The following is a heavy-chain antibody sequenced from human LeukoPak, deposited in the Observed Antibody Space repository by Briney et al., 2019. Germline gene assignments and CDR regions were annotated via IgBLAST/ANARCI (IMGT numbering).Heavy chain of an antibody. CDR1: GFSLSTGGVG. CDR2: IYWNDDK. V-gene: IGHV2-5*01. J-gene: IGHJ5*02. D-gene: IGHD3-22*01. Sequence: SGPTLVKPTQTLTLTCTFSGFSLSTGGVGVGWIRQPPGKALEWLALIYWNDDKRYSPSLRSRLTITKDTSKNQVVLTMTNMDPVDTATYYSAPVLDSSGYPNWFDPWGQGTLVTVSS. CDR3: APVLDSSGYPNWFDP.